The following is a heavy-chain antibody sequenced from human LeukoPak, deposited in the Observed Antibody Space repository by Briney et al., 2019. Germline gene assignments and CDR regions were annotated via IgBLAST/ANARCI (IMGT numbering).Heavy chain of an antibody. Sequence: PGGSLRLSCAASGFTFSSYAMPWVRQAPGKGLEWVAVISYDGSNKYYADSVKGRFTISRDNSKNTLYLQMNSLRAEDTAVYYCARGYGGNPLDYWGQGTLVTVSS. D-gene: IGHD4-23*01. CDR3: ARGYGGNPLDY. CDR2: ISYDGSNK. CDR1: GFTFSSYA. V-gene: IGHV3-30*04. J-gene: IGHJ4*02.